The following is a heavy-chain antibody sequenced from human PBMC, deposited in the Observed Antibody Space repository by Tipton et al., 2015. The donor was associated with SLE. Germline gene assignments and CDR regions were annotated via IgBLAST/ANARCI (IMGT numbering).Heavy chain of an antibody. V-gene: IGHV4-30-4*01. Sequence: TLSLTCTVSGGSISSGDYYWSWIRQPPGKGLEWIGYIYYSGSTYYNPSLKSRVTISVDTSKNQFSLKLSSVTAADTAVYYCARDPYMAGQYSSVWSGSFDIWGQGTMVTVSS. CDR3: ARDPYMAGQYSSVWSGSFDI. D-gene: IGHD6-19*01. J-gene: IGHJ3*02. CDR2: IYYSGST. CDR1: GGSISSGDYY.